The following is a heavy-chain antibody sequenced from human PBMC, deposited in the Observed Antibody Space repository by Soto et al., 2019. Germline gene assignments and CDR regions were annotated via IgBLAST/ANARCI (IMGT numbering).Heavy chain of an antibody. J-gene: IGHJ4*02. V-gene: IGHV4-59*08. CDR3: ARRWGRTFDY. D-gene: IGHD1-26*01. CDR1: GGSMNPFY. Sequence: SETLSLTCTVYGGSMNPFYWSWIRQPPGKGLEWIGYIYYSGSTNYNPSFKSRVTISVDTSKNQFSLKLSSVTAADTAVYYCARRWGRTFDYWGQGTLVTVSS. CDR2: IYYSGST.